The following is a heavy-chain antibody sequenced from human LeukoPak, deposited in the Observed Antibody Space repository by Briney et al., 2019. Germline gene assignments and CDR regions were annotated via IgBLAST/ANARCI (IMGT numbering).Heavy chain of an antibody. Sequence: GSLRLSCAASGFTFRNYAMSWVRQAPGKGLEWIGRIYTSGSTNYNPSLKSLVTISVDTSKNQFSLKLSSVTAADTAVYYCATSNIAVAGMGLDYWGQGTLVTVSS. J-gene: IGHJ4*02. CDR3: ATSNIAVAGMGLDY. D-gene: IGHD6-19*01. CDR1: GFTFRNYA. CDR2: IYTSGST. V-gene: IGHV4-4*08.